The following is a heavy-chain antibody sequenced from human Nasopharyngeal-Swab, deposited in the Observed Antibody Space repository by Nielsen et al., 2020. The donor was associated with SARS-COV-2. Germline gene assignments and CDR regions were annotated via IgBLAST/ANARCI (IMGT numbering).Heavy chain of an antibody. D-gene: IGHD3-22*01. CDR1: GFTVSSNY. CDR3: TLRVRGYDSSGYSLLFDY. V-gene: IGHV3-66*02. Sequence: GGSLRLSCAASGFTVSSNYMSWVRQAPGKGLEWVSVIYSGGSTYYADSVKGRFTISRDNSKNTLYLQMNSLGAEDTAVYYCTLRVRGYDSSGYSLLFDYWGQGTLVTVSS. CDR2: IYSGGST. J-gene: IGHJ4*02.